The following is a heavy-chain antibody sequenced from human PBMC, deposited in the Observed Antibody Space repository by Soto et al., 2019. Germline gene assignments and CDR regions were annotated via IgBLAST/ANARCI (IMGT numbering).Heavy chain of an antibody. CDR3: ARVGGLAARTFDY. Sequence: SETLSLSWTVADGSISDFYGSWIRQPPGKGLXWIXXXXYXGXTXXXXXXKSRVTISVDTSKNQFSLNMRSMSPADTAVYYCARVGGLAARTFDYWCPGTLVTVS. V-gene: IGHV4-59*01. CDR1: DGSISDFY. CDR2: XXYXGXT. J-gene: IGHJ4*02. D-gene: IGHD6-6*01.